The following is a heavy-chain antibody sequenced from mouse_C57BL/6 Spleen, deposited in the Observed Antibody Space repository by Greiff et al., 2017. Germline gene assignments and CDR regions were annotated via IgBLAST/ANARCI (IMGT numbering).Heavy chain of an antibody. J-gene: IGHJ4*01. CDR2: ISDGGSYT. CDR3: ARAHYDYDYAMDY. Sequence: EVKLMESGGGLVKPGGSLKLSCAASGFTFSSYAMSWVRQTPEKRLEWVATISDGGSYTYYPDNVKGRFTISRDNAKNNLYLQMSHLKSEDTAMYYCARAHYDYDYAMDYWGQGTSVTVSS. CDR1: GFTFSSYA. D-gene: IGHD2-4*01. V-gene: IGHV5-4*03.